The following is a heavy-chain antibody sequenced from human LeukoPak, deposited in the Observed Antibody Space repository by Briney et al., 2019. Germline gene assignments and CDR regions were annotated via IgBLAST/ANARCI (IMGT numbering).Heavy chain of an antibody. D-gene: IGHD3-3*01. CDR1: GGSFSGYY. CDR3: ASRITIFGVVPHLVDY. Sequence: PSETLSLTCAVYGGSFSGYYWSWIRQPPGKGLEWIGEINHSGSTNYNPSLKSRVTISVDTSKNQFSLKLSSVTAADTAVYYCASRITIFGVVPHLVDYWGQGTLVTVSS. J-gene: IGHJ4*02. V-gene: IGHV4-34*01. CDR2: INHSGST.